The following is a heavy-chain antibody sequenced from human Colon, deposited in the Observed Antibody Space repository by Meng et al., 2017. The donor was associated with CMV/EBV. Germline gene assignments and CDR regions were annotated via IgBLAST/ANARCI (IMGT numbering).Heavy chain of an antibody. CDR1: GGSFNAYY. D-gene: IGHD3-3*01. CDR2: LNLSGST. J-gene: IGHJ4*02. Sequence: QLQQWGAGLLKPSGTLALTCAISGGSFNAYYLTLIRQSPGKGLEWIGELNLSGSTNYNPSLKRRVTISIDTSKRHFSLRLTSVTAADTAVYYCARGRNGWLLPLDSWGQGTLVTVSS. V-gene: IGHV4-34*01. CDR3: ARGRNGWLLPLDS.